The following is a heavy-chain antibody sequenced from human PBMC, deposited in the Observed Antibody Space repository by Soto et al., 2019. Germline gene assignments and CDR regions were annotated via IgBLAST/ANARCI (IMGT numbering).Heavy chain of an antibody. Sequence: EVYLLESGGGLVHPGESLRLSCAASGFIFSNYAMSWVRQAPGKGLEWVSTISVPDAGTAYADSVKGRFTISRDNSKNTLYLQMNSLGVEDTAVYYCAKDAPGSGWLSDSWGQGARVTVSS. CDR2: ISVPDAGT. J-gene: IGHJ4*02. CDR3: AKDAPGSGWLSDS. CDR1: GFIFSNYA. V-gene: IGHV3-23*01. D-gene: IGHD3-22*01.